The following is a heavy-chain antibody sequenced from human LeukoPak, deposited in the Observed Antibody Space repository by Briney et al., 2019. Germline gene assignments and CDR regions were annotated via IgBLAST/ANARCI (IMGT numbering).Heavy chain of an antibody. CDR2: ISSSSSTI. D-gene: IGHD6-19*01. CDR3: ARGGYSSGWYVREFDY. CDR1: GFTFSSYS. V-gene: IGHV3-48*04. J-gene: IGHJ4*02. Sequence: GGSLRLSCAASGFTFSSYSMNWVRQAPGKGLEWVSYISSSSSTIYYADSVKGRFTISRGNAKNSLYLQMNSLRAEDTAVYYCARGGYSSGWYVREFDYWGQGTLVTVSS.